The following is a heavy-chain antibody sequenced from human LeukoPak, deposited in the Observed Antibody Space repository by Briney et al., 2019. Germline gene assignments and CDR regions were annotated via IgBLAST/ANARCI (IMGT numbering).Heavy chain of an antibody. V-gene: IGHV4-34*01. CDR2: INHSGST. D-gene: IGHD3-10*01. CDR3: ARAVGSGSFQTYYYYMDV. J-gene: IGHJ6*03. Sequence: PSETLSLTCAVYGGSFSGYYWSWIRQPPGKGLEWIGEINHSGSTNYNPSHKSRVTISVDTSKNQFSLKLSSVTAADTAVYYCARAVGSGSFQTYYYYMDVWGKGTTVTISS. CDR1: GGSFSGYY.